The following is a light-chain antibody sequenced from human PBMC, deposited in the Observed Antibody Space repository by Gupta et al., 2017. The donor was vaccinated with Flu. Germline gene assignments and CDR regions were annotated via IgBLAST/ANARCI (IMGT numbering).Light chain of an antibody. J-gene: IGKJ1*01. Sequence: DIVMTQSPLSLPVTPGEPASISCRSSQSLLHSNGYNYLDWYLQKPGQSPQLLIYLGSNRASGVPERFSGRGSGTDFTLKISRVEAEDVGVYYGMQALQTPTLGQGTKVEIK. CDR1: QSLLHSNGYNY. CDR3: MQALQTPT. V-gene: IGKV2-28*01. CDR2: LGS.